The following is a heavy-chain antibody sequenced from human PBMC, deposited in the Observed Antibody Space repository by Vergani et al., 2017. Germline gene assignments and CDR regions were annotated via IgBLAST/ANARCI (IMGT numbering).Heavy chain of an antibody. CDR3: ARDGSWYGWNWFDP. D-gene: IGHD6-13*01. CDR1: GGSISSGGYY. V-gene: IGHV4-31*03. Sequence: QVQLQESGPGLVKPSQTLSLTCTVSGGSISSGGYYWSWIRQHPGKGLEWIGYIYYSGSTYYNPSLKSRVTISVDTSKNQFSLKLSSVTAADTAVYYCARDGSWYGWNWFDPWGQGTLVTVSS. CDR2: IYYSGST. J-gene: IGHJ5*02.